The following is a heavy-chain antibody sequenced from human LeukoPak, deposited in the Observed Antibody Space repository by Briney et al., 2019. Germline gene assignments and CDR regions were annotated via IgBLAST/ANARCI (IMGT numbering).Heavy chain of an antibody. V-gene: IGHV4-31*03. Sequence: PAETLSLTCTVSGASISSGGYYWSWIRQHPGKGLEWIGYIYYSGSTYYNPSLKSRVTISVDTSKNQFSLKLSSVTAADTAVYYCARASYYYDSSGYSPTTYYFDYWGQGTLVTVSS. J-gene: IGHJ4*02. D-gene: IGHD3-22*01. CDR2: IYYSGST. CDR1: GASISSGGYY. CDR3: ARASYYYDSSGYSPTTYYFDY.